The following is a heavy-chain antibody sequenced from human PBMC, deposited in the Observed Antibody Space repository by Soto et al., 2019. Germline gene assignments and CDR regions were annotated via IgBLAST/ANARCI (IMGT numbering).Heavy chain of an antibody. D-gene: IGHD2-15*01. J-gene: IGHJ6*02. CDR2: IIPIFGTA. V-gene: IGHV1-69*12. CDR1: GGTFSSYA. Sequence: QVQLVQSGAEVKKPGSSVKVSCKASGGTFSSYAISWVRQAPGQGLEWMGGIIPIFGTANYAQKFQGRVTITADDSTSTAYMELSSLRSEDTAVYYCAREGVVVAANYYYGMDVWGQGTTVTVSS. CDR3: AREGVVVAANYYYGMDV.